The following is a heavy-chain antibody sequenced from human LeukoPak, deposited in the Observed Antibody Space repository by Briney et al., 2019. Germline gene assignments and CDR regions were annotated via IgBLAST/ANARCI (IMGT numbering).Heavy chain of an antibody. CDR2: INPNSGGT. CDR1: GYTFTGYY. Sequence: GASVKVSCKASGYTFTGYYMHWVRQAPGQGLEWMGWINPNSGGTNYAQKFQGRVTMTRDTSISTAYMELSSLRSEDTAVYYCARRRVFWSGYYTGDHYYYYGMDVWGQGTTVTVSS. V-gene: IGHV1-2*02. J-gene: IGHJ6*02. D-gene: IGHD3-3*01. CDR3: ARRRVFWSGYYTGDHYYYYGMDV.